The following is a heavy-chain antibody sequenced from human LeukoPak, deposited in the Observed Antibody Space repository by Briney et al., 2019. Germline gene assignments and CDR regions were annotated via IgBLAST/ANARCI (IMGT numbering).Heavy chain of an antibody. D-gene: IGHD2-2*01. V-gene: IGHV3-15*01. CDR2: IKSKTDGCTT. J-gene: IGHJ4*02. CDR3: TTEGPADIVVVPAAVGGYFDY. Sequence: PGGSLRLSCAASGFTFSNAWMSWVRQAPGKGLEWVGRIKSKTDGCTTDYAAPVKGRFTISRDDSKNTLYLQMNSLKTEDTAVYYCTTEGPADIVVVPAAVGGYFDYWGQGTLVTVSS. CDR1: GFTFSNAW.